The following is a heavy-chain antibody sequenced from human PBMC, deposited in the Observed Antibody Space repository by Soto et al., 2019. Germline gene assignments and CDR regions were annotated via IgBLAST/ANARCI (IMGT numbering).Heavy chain of an antibody. Sequence: SETLSLTCTVSGGSISSYYWSWIRQPPGKGLEWIGYIYYSGSTNYNPSLESRVTISVDTSKNQFSLKLSSVTAADTAVYYCARTFFGGPGMDVWGQGTTVTVSS. CDR1: GGSISSYY. J-gene: IGHJ6*02. V-gene: IGHV4-59*01. CDR2: IYYSGST. D-gene: IGHD3-3*01. CDR3: ARTFFGGPGMDV.